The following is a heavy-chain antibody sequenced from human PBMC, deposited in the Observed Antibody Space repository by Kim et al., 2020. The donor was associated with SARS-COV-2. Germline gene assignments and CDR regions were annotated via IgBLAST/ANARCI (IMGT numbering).Heavy chain of an antibody. V-gene: IGHV4-61*01. CDR1: GGSVSSGSYY. J-gene: IGHJ6*02. D-gene: IGHD3-9*01. CDR2: IYYSGST. Sequence: SETLSLTCTVSGGSVSSGSYYWSWIRQPPGKGLEWIGYIYYSGSTNYNPSLKSRVTISVDTSKNQFSLKLSSVTAADTAVYYCAREHRDILTGYYRYYYYGMDVWGQGTTVTVSS. CDR3: AREHRDILTGYYRYYYYGMDV.